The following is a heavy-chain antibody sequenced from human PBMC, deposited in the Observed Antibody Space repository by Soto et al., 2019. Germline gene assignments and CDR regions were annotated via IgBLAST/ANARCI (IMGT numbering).Heavy chain of an antibody. Sequence: EVQLVESGGGLVQPGGSLRLSCAASGFTFSSYAMHWVRQAPGKGLEYVSAISSNGGSTYYANSVKGRFTISRDNSKNTLYLQMGSLRAEDMAVYYCARVAGRAAANYASYYYYYMDVWGKGTTVTVSS. CDR3: ARVAGRAAANYASYYYYYMDV. J-gene: IGHJ6*03. D-gene: IGHD6-13*01. CDR2: ISSNGGST. CDR1: GFTFSSYA. V-gene: IGHV3-64*01.